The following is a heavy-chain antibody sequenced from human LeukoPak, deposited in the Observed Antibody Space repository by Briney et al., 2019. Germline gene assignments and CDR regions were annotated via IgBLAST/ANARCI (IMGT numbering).Heavy chain of an antibody. D-gene: IGHD3-16*01. Sequence: PSQTLSLTCTVPGGSISSGGYYWSWIRQHPGKGLEWIGYIYYGGSTYYNPSLKSRFTISVDTSKTQFSLKLSSVTAADTAVYYCARDPSLRSTKTGGMDVWGQGTTVTVSS. J-gene: IGHJ6*02. CDR1: GGSISSGGYY. CDR3: ARDPSLRSTKTGGMDV. V-gene: IGHV4-31*03. CDR2: IYYGGST.